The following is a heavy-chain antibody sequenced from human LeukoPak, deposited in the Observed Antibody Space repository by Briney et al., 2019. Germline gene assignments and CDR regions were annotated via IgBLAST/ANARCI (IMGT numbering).Heavy chain of an antibody. Sequence: ETLSLTCTVSGGSINNYFWSWIRQPPGKGLEWVSAISGSGGSTYYADSVKGRFTISRDNSKNTLYLQMNSLRAEDTAVYYCAKAGYDFWSGYPNAFDIWGQGTMVTVSS. V-gene: IGHV3-23*01. CDR2: ISGSGGST. J-gene: IGHJ3*02. CDR1: GGSINNYF. D-gene: IGHD3-3*01. CDR3: AKAGYDFWSGYPNAFDI.